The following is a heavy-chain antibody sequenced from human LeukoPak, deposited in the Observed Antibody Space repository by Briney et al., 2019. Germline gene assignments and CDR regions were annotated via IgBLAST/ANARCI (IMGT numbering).Heavy chain of an antibody. CDR3: ARDTVTADGFDI. CDR2: IYHSGST. CDR1: GGSISSYY. D-gene: IGHD4-17*01. Sequence: SETLSPTCTVSGGSISSYYWNWIRQPPGKGLEWIGYIYHSGSTNYNPSLKGRVTISVDTSKNQFSLKLSSVTAADTAVYLCARDTVTADGFDIWGQGTMVTVSS. J-gene: IGHJ3*02. V-gene: IGHV4-59*01.